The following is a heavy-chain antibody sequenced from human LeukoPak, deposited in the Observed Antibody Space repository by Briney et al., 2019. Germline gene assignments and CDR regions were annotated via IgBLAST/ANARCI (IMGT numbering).Heavy chain of an antibody. CDR2: IYTSGST. D-gene: IGHD2-2*01. CDR1: GGSISSGSYY. V-gene: IGHV4-61*02. Sequence: SQTLSLTCTVSGGSISSGSYYWSWIRQPAGKGLEWLGRIYTSGSTNYNPSLKSRVTISVDTSKNQFSLKLSSVTAADTAVYYCARGGIVVVPASWTGWFDPWGQGTLVTVSS. J-gene: IGHJ5*02. CDR3: ARGGIVVVPASWTGWFDP.